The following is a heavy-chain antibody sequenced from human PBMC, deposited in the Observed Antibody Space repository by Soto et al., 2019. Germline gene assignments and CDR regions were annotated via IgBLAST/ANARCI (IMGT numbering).Heavy chain of an antibody. V-gene: IGHV5-51*01. Sequence: PGESLNISCKGSGFSFTSYWICCVRQMPGKGLEWMGIIYPGDSYTKYNPSFQGQVTISADKSITTTYLQWSSLKASDTAIYYCADSIFYYGMDVWGQGTTVTVSS. CDR2: IYPGDSYT. J-gene: IGHJ6*02. CDR1: GFSFTSYW. CDR3: ADSIFYYGMDV.